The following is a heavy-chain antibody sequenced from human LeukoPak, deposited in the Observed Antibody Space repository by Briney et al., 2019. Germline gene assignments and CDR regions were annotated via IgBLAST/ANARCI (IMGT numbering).Heavy chain of an antibody. CDR2: INHSGST. D-gene: IGHD3-9*01. Sequence: SETLSLTCAVYGGSFSGYYWSWIRQPPGKGLEWIGEINHSGSTNYNPSLKSRVTISVDTSKNQFSLKLSSVTAADTAVYYCARGMALRYFDWSQFGFNWFGPWGQGTLVTVSS. CDR3: ARGMALRYFDWSQFGFNWFGP. J-gene: IGHJ5*02. V-gene: IGHV4-34*01. CDR1: GGSFSGYY.